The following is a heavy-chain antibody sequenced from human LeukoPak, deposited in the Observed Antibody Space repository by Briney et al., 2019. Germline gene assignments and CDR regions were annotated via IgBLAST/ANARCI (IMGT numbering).Heavy chain of an antibody. Sequence: GGSLRLSCAASGFTFSSYGMHWVRQAPGKGLEWVAVISYDGSNKYYADSVKGRFTISRDNSKDTLYLQMNSLRAEDTAVYYCARDQADYYDSSEGYFDFWGQGTLVTVSS. CDR2: ISYDGSNK. V-gene: IGHV3-30*03. CDR1: GFTFSSYG. D-gene: IGHD3-22*01. CDR3: ARDQADYYDSSEGYFDF. J-gene: IGHJ4*02.